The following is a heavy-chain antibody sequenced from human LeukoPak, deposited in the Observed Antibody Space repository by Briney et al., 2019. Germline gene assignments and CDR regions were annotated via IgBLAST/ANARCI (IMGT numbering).Heavy chain of an antibody. CDR1: GGTFSSYA. CDR3: ASISRYCSGGSCYSHYFDY. CDR2: IIPIFGTA. V-gene: IGHV1-69*06. Sequence: SVKVSCKASGGTFSSYAIRWVRQAPGQGLEWMGGIIPIFGTANYAQKFQGRVTITADKSTSTAYMELSSLRSEDTAVYYCASISRYCSGGSCYSHYFDYWGQGTLVTVSS. J-gene: IGHJ4*02. D-gene: IGHD2-15*01.